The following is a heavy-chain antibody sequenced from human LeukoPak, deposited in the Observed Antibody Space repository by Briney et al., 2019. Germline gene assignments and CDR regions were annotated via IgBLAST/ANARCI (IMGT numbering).Heavy chain of an antibody. CDR1: GFTVSSNY. Sequence: GGSLRLSCAASGFTVSSNYMSWVRQAPGKGLEWVSVIYSGGSTYYADSVKGRFTISRDNSKNTLYLQMNSLRAEDTAVYYCARVFMVTTGEDWGQGTLVTVSS. V-gene: IGHV3-53*01. J-gene: IGHJ4*02. CDR2: IYSGGST. D-gene: IGHD4-17*01. CDR3: ARVFMVTTGED.